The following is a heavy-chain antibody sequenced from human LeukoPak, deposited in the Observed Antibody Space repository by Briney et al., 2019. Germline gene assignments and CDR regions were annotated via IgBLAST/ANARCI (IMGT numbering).Heavy chain of an antibody. J-gene: IGHJ3*02. Sequence: GASVKVSCKASGGTFSSYAISWVRQAPGQGLEWMGGIIPIFGTANYAQKFQGRVTITADKSTSTAYMELSRLRSDDTAVYYCARGSSIAARYAFDIWGQGTMVTVSS. CDR1: GGTFSSYA. V-gene: IGHV1-69*06. D-gene: IGHD6-6*01. CDR3: ARGSSIAARYAFDI. CDR2: IIPIFGTA.